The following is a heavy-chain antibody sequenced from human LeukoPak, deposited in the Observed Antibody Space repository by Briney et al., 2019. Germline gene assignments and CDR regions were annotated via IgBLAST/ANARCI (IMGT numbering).Heavy chain of an antibody. V-gene: IGHV3-11*01. Sequence: PGGSLRLSCAASGFTFSDYYMSWIRQAPGKGLEWISYISNSGGTIYYTDSVKGRFTISRDNAKNSLYLQMNSLRAEDAAVYYCARGGTGTTYDRLSHAFDIWGQGPMVTVSS. CDR3: ARGGTGTTYDRLSHAFDI. J-gene: IGHJ3*02. CDR1: GFTFSDYY. CDR2: ISNSGGTI. D-gene: IGHD1-1*01.